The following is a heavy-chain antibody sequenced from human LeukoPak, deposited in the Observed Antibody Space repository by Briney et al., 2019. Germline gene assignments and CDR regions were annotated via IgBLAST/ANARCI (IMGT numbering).Heavy chain of an antibody. CDR1: GGSISSGGYY. Sequence: PSQTLSLTCTVSGGSISSGGYYWSWIRQHPGKGLEWIGYIYYSGSTYYNPSLKSRVTISVDTSKNQFSLKLSSVTAADTAVYYCARDRDGDYGSASDIWGQGKMVTVSS. CDR3: ARDRDGDYGSASDI. CDR2: IYYSGST. J-gene: IGHJ3*02. D-gene: IGHD4-17*01. V-gene: IGHV4-31*03.